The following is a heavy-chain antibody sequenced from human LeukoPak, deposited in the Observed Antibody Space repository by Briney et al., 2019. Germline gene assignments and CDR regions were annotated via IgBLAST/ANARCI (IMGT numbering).Heavy chain of an antibody. D-gene: IGHD2-2*01. CDR2: IRYDGSNK. J-gene: IGHJ1*01. CDR3: AKDWASYCSSTSCATLH. Sequence: GSLRLSCAASGFTFSSYGMHWVRQAPGKGLEWVAFIRYDGSNKNYADSVKGRFTISRDNSKNTLYLQMNSLRAEDTAVYYCAKDWASYCSSTSCATLHWGQGTLVTVSS. V-gene: IGHV3-30*02. CDR1: GFTFSSYG.